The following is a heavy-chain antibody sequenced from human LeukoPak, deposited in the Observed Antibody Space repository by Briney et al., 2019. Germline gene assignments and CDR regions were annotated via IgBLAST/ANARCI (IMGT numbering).Heavy chain of an antibody. V-gene: IGHV1-69*13. D-gene: IGHD6-13*01. CDR1: GGTFSTYA. CDR2: IIPIFGTA. CDR3: ARATSGWQLGRIDY. Sequence: SVKVSCKASGGTFSTYAFNWVRQVAGQGLEWMGGIIPIFGTANYAQKFQGRVTITADESTSTAYMELSSLRSEDTAVYYCARATSGWQLGRIDYWGQGTLVTVSS. J-gene: IGHJ4*02.